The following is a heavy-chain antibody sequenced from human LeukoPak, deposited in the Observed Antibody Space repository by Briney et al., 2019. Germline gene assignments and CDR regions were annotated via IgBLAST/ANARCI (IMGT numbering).Heavy chain of an antibody. CDR3: AKDREGYSYGYAFDY. CDR2: ISNDGSKK. D-gene: IGHD5-18*01. J-gene: IGHJ4*02. Sequence: HPGGSLRLSCAASGFTFSSYGMHWVRQAPGKGLEWVAVISNDGSKKYSADSVKGRFTISRDNSKNTLYLQMNSLRAEDTAVYYCAKDREGYSYGYAFDYWGQGTLVTVSS. V-gene: IGHV3-30*18. CDR1: GFTFSSYG.